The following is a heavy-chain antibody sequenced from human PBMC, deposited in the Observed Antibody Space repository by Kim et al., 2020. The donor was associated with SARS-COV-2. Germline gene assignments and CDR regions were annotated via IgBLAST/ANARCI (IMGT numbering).Heavy chain of an antibody. D-gene: IGHD4-17*01. Sequence: TPSVQGQVTISADRSITTAYLQWSSLKASDTAMYYCARFYGGYEGYFDYWGQGTLVTVSS. V-gene: IGHV5-51*01. J-gene: IGHJ4*02. CDR3: ARFYGGYEGYFDY.